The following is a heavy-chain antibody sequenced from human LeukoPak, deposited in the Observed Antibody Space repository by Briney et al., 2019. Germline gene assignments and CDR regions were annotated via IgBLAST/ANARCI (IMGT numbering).Heavy chain of an antibody. CDR2: ITGNGDST. V-gene: IGHV3-23*01. D-gene: IGHD6-19*01. Sequence: GGSLRLSCAASGVTFSSYAMNWVRQAPGKGLEWVSGITGNGDSTYYADSVQGRFTISRDNSQNTLYLEMNSLTAEDTAVYYCAKELRSHTGWPFDYWGQGALVTVSS. J-gene: IGHJ4*02. CDR3: AKELRSHTGWPFDY. CDR1: GVTFSSYA.